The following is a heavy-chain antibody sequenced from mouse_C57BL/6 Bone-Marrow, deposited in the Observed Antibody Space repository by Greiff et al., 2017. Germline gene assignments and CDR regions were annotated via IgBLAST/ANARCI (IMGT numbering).Heavy chain of an antibody. D-gene: IGHD1-1*01. CDR3: ARGRFTTVVADYAMDY. CDR2: IDPEDGET. V-gene: IGHV14-2*01. J-gene: IGHJ4*01. CDR1: GFTINDYY. Sequence: EVQLQQSGAELVKPGASVKLSCTASGFTINDYYMHWVKQRTEQGLEWIGRIDPEDGETTYAPKFQGKATITVDPSSNTAYRQLSSLTSEDTAVYYCARGRFTTVVADYAMDYWGQGTSVTVSS.